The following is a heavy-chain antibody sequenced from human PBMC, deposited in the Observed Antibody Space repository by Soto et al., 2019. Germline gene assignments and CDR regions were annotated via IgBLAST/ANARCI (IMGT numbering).Heavy chain of an antibody. CDR3: AKGDNLGPKTGYAFDP. D-gene: IGHD5-12*01. CDR1: GDSVSSNTAS. V-gene: IGHV6-1*01. CDR2: TYFRSKWYN. Sequence: SQTLSLTFAISGDSVSSNTASWNLIRQSPSRGLEWLGRTYFRSKWYNDYAVSVKTRIIINPDTSNNQFSLQLNSVTPEDTAVYFCAKGDNLGPKTGYAFDPWGQGIMVTVSS. J-gene: IGHJ5*02.